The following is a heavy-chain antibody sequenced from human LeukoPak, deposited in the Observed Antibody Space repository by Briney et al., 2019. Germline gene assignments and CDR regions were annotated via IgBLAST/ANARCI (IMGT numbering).Heavy chain of an antibody. V-gene: IGHV1-2*02. CDR2: INPNSGGT. CDR3: AGDPICSSTSCLLGPFDY. J-gene: IGHJ4*02. D-gene: IGHD2-2*01. Sequence: VASMKVSCKASGYTFTGYYMHWVRQAPGQGLEWMGWINPNSGGTNYAQKFQGRVTMTRDTSISTAYMELSRLRSDDTAVYYCAGDPICSSTSCLLGPFDYWGQETLVTVSS. CDR1: GYTFTGYY.